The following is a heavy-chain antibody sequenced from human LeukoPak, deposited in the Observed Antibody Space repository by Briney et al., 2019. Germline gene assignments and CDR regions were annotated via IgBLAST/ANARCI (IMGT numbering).Heavy chain of an antibody. CDR2: IYPGDSDT. CDR3: ARPTKGGRFGDHAFDI. Sequence: GETLKISCKGSGYSCTSYWSGWVRQMPGKGLEWMGIIYPGDSDTKYSPSFQGQVTISADKSINTAYLQWSSLKASDTAMYYCARPTKGGRFGDHAFDIWGQGTMVTVSS. J-gene: IGHJ3*02. CDR1: GYSCTSYW. V-gene: IGHV5-51*01. D-gene: IGHD3-10*01.